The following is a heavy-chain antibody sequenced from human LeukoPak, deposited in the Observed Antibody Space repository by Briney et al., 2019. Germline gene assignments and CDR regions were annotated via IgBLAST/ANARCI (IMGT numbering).Heavy chain of an antibody. CDR3: TRGLDRYTYGLDDAFDI. Sequence: GGSLRLSCTASGFTFGDYVMSWFRQAPGKGLEWVGFIRSKAYGGTTEYAASVKGRFTISRDDSKSIAYLQMNSLKIEDTAVYYCTRGLDRYTYGLDDAFDIWGQGTMVTVSS. CDR1: GFTFGDYV. D-gene: IGHD5-18*01. V-gene: IGHV3-49*03. CDR2: IRSKAYGGTT. J-gene: IGHJ3*02.